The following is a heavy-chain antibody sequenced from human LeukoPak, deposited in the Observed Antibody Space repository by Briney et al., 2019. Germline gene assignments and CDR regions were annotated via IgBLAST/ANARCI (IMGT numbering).Heavy chain of an antibody. Sequence: GESLRLSCAASGFTFTTYWMSWVRQFPGKGLQWVANINQDGTEKYYVDSVKGRFTISRDKAKNSLHLQMNSLRVEDTAIYYCVKVAKYYYGSETYYFFEQWGQGTPVTASS. V-gene: IGHV3-7*01. J-gene: IGHJ4*02. D-gene: IGHD3-10*01. CDR3: VKVAKYYYGSETYYFFEQ. CDR2: INQDGTEK. CDR1: GFTFTTYW.